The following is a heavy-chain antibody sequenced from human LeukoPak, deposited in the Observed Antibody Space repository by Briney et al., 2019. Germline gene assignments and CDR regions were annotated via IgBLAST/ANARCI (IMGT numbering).Heavy chain of an antibody. CDR1: GFTFEEYS. J-gene: IGHJ4*02. CDR2: ISWDGAGS. CDR3: VRRFRGVTTFYFDY. V-gene: IGHV3-9*01. Sequence: GGSLRLSCAASGFTFEEYSMYWVRQTPGKGLEWISGISWDGAGSNYADSVEGRFTISRDNGKNSLYLQMDSLRAEDTALYYCVRRFRGVTTFYFDYWGQGSLVTVSS. D-gene: IGHD3-10*01.